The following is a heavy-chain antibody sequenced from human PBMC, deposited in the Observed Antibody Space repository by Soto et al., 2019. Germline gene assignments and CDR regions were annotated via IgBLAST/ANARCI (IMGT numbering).Heavy chain of an antibody. Sequence: ASVKVSCKASGYTFTSYDINWVRQATGQGLEWMGWMNPNSGNTGYAQKFQGRVTMTRNTSISTAYMELSSLRSEDTAVYYCARGGGGSIYCYYYGMDVWGQGTTVTVSS. CDR2: MNPNSGNT. CDR3: ARGGGGSIYCYYYGMDV. CDR1: GYTFTSYD. V-gene: IGHV1-8*01. J-gene: IGHJ6*02. D-gene: IGHD2-15*01.